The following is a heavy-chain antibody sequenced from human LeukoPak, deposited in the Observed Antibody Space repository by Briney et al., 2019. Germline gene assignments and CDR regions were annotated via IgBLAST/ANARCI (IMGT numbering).Heavy chain of an antibody. CDR2: IYHSGST. CDR3: ARDSHYGDYEYWFDP. V-gene: IGHV4-30-2*01. J-gene: IGHJ5*02. D-gene: IGHD4-17*01. Sequence: SQTLSLTCAVSGGSISSGGYSWSWIRQPPGKGLEWIGYIYHSGSTYYNPSLKSRGTISVDRSKNQFSLKLSSVTAADTAVYYCARDSHYGDYEYWFDPWGQGTLVTVSS. CDR1: GGSISSGGYS.